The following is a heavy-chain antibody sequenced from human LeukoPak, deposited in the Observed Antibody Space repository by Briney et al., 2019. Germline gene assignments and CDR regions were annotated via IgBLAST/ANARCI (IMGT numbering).Heavy chain of an antibody. D-gene: IGHD5-24*01. Sequence: GGSLRLSCAASGFTLSSYAMSWVRQAPGKGLEWVSAISVSGNTYHADSVKGRFTISRDSSKNSLYLQMNSLRAEDTAVYYCARRVGMATIGRFYYYYYMDVWGKGTTVTVSS. CDR3: ARRVGMATIGRFYYYYYMDV. CDR1: GFTLSSYA. CDR2: ISVSGNT. V-gene: IGHV3-23*01. J-gene: IGHJ6*03.